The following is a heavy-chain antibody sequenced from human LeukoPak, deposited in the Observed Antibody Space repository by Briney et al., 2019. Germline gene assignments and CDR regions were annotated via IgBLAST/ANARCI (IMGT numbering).Heavy chain of an antibody. CDR1: GFTFSSYT. D-gene: IGHD3-16*02. V-gene: IGHV3-21*01. J-gene: IGHJ5*02. CDR3: ARDREGDYIWGSYRPDWFDP. CDR2: ISSSNYI. Sequence: GGSLRLSCAASGFTFSSYTMNRVRQAPGKGLEWVSSISSSNYIYYADSVKGRFTISRDNAKNSLYLQMHSLRAEDTAVYYCARDREGDYIWGSYRPDWFDPWGQGTLVTVSS.